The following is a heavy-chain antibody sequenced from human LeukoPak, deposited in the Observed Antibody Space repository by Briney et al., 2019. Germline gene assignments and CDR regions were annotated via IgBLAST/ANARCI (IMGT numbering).Heavy chain of an antibody. V-gene: IGHV3-23*01. CDR2: ISGSGGST. CDR3: AKDIEDCSSTSCYGPLDY. CDR1: GFTFSSYA. D-gene: IGHD2-2*01. J-gene: IGHJ4*02. Sequence: GGSLRLSCAASGFTFSSYAMSWVRQAPGKGLEWVSAISGSGGSTYYADSVKGRFTISRDNSKNTLYLQMNSLRAEDTAVYYCAKDIEDCSSTSCYGPLDYWGQGTLVTVSS.